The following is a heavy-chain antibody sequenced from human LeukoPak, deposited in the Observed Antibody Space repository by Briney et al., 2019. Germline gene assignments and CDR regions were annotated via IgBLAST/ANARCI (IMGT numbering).Heavy chain of an antibody. Sequence: GGSLRLSCEASGFTFSRFSMNWVRQAPGKGLEWVSYISSSSSTIYYADSVKGRFTISRDNAKNSLYLQMNSLRAEDTAVYYCARGHYEDDDDAFDIWGQGTMVTVSS. CDR1: GFTFSRFS. CDR2: ISSSSSTI. J-gene: IGHJ3*02. CDR3: ARGHYEDDDDAFDI. D-gene: IGHD3-16*01. V-gene: IGHV3-48*04.